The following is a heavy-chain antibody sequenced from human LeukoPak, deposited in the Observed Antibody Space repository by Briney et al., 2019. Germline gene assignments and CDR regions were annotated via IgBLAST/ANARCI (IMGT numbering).Heavy chain of an antibody. CDR3: ARDINYGSGALGY. CDR2: IYYSGST. J-gene: IGHJ4*02. D-gene: IGHD3-10*01. Sequence: SETLSLTCTVSGGSISSYYWSWIRQPPGKGLEWIGYIYYSGSTNYNPSLKSRVTISVDTSKNQFSLKLSSVTAADTAVYYCARDINYGSGALGYWGQGTLVTVSS. V-gene: IGHV4-59*01. CDR1: GGSISSYY.